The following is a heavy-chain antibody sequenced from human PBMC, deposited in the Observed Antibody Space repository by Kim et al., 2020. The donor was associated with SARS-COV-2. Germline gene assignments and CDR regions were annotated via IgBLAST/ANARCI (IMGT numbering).Heavy chain of an antibody. V-gene: IGHV1-18*01. D-gene: IGHD6-6*01. Sequence: ARKLPARGTLTTDTSTSTAYMELTSLRSDDTAVYYCARDEATRPPIFDYWGQGTLVTVSS. CDR3: ARDEATRPPIFDY. J-gene: IGHJ4*02.